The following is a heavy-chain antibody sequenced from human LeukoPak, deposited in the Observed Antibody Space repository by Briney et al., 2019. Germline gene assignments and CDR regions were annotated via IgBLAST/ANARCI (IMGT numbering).Heavy chain of an antibody. V-gene: IGHV3-21*01. Sequence: GGSLRLSCAASGFTFSSYSMNWVRQAPGKGLEWVSSISSSSSYIYYADSVKGRFTISRDNAKNSLYLQMNSLRAEDTAVYYCARVDGISYYYDSSGYYYEANNYWGQGTLVTVSS. D-gene: IGHD3-22*01. J-gene: IGHJ4*02. CDR1: GFTFSSYS. CDR2: ISSSSSYI. CDR3: ARVDGISYYYDSSGYYYEANNY.